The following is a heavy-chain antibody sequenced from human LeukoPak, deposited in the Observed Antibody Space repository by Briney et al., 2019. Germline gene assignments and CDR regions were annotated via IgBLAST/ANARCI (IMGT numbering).Heavy chain of an antibody. Sequence: ASVKVSCKASGYTFTGYYMHWGRQAPGQGLEWMGWINPNSGGTNYAQKFQGRVTMTRDTSISTAYMELSRLRSDDTAFYYCARERYPPPWYYFDYWGQGTLVTVSS. CDR3: ARERYPPPWYYFDY. D-gene: IGHD1-26*01. J-gene: IGHJ4*02. V-gene: IGHV1-2*02. CDR2: INPNSGGT. CDR1: GYTFTGYY.